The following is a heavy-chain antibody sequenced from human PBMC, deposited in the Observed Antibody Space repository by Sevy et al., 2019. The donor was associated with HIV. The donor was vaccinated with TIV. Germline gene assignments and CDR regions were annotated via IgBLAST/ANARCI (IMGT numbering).Heavy chain of an antibody. Sequence: GGSLRLSCAASGFIFATYAMSWVRQAPGKGLEWVSAISGSGGSTYYADSLKGRFTISRDNSKKKLYLQMNSLRAEDTAVYYCAKGDRTFYCMDVRGQGTTVTVSS. V-gene: IGHV3-23*01. CDR3: AKGDRTFYCMDV. CDR2: ISGSGGST. CDR1: GFIFATYA. J-gene: IGHJ6*02.